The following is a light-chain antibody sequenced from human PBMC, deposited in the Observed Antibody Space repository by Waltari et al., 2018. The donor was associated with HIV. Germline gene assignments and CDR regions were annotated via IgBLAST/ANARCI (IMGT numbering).Light chain of an antibody. J-gene: IGLJ1*01. Sequence: NFMLTQPHSVSESPGKTVTISCARSSGSIAENHVQRYQQRPGSVPTPVMYADNQSPSGGPDRFSGSIDSSSNSASLTIPELKTEDEADYYCQSYDRTNPCVFGTGTRVTVL. CDR2: ADN. V-gene: IGLV6-57*03. CDR3: QSYDRTNPCV. CDR1: SGSIAENH.